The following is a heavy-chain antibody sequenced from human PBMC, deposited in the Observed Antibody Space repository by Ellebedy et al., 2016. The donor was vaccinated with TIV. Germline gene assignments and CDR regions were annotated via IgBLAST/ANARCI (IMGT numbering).Heavy chain of an antibody. D-gene: IGHD3-10*01. J-gene: IGHJ6*02. CDR3: ARVLVLWFGESHYYYYGMDV. V-gene: IGHV4-31*03. Sequence: LRLXXTVSGGSISSGGYYWSWIRQHPGKGLEWIGYIYYSGSTYYNPSLKSRVTISVDTSKNQFSLKLSSVTAADTAVYYCARVLVLWFGESHYYYYGMDVWGQGTTVTVSS. CDR1: GGSISSGGYY. CDR2: IYYSGST.